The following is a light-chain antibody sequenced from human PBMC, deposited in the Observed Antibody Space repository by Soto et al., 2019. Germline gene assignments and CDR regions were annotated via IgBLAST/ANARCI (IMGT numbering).Light chain of an antibody. J-gene: IGLJ3*02. Sequence: QSALTQPRSVSGSPGQSVTISCTGTSSDVGGYNLVSWYKHHPGKAPQLMIYDVRKRPSGVPDRFSGSKSGNTGSLAISGLQAEDEADYYWCAYAGSSTWVFGGGTKLTVL. V-gene: IGLV2-11*01. CDR3: CAYAGSSTWV. CDR2: DVR. CDR1: SSDVGGYNL.